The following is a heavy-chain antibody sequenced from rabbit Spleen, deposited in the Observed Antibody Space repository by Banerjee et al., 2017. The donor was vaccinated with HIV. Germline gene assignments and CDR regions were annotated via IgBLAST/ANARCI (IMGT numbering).Heavy chain of an antibody. CDR1: RFDFNSGG. CDR3: ARDTSTSFSTYGMDL. D-gene: IGHD1-1*01. CDR2: IDPVFSST. Sequence: QEHLVESGGGLVQPGGSLTLSCKASRFDFNSGGVSWVRQAPGKGLEWIGYIDPVFSSTHYASWVNGRFTISSHNAQNTLYLQLSSLTAADTATYFCARDTSTSFSTYGMDLWGQGTLVTVS. J-gene: IGHJ6*01. V-gene: IGHV1S47*01.